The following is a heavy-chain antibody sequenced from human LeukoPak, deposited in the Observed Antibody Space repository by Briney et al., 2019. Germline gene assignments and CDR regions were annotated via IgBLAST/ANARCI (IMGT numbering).Heavy chain of an antibody. CDR2: INPNSGGT. Sequence: GASVKVSCKASGYTITNNYMHWVRQAPGQGLEWMGWINPNSGGTNYAQKFQGRVTMTRDTSISTAYMELSRLRSDDTAVYYCARVRRYGGYYFDYWGQGTLVTVPS. J-gene: IGHJ4*02. CDR1: GYTITNNY. V-gene: IGHV1-2*02. D-gene: IGHD3-10*01. CDR3: ARVRRYGGYYFDY.